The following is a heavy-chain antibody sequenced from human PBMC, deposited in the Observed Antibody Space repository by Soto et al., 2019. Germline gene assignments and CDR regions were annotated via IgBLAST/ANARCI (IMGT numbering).Heavy chain of an antibody. D-gene: IGHD1-26*01. V-gene: IGHV1-2*04. CDR3: ARDNGSGSSYTFDY. CDR1: GYTFTGYY. J-gene: IGHJ4*02. Sequence: ASVKVSCKASGYTFTGYYMHWVRQAPGQGLEWMGWINPNSGGTNYAQKFQGWVTMTRDTSISTAYMELSRLRSDDTAVYYCARDNGSGSSYTFDYWGQGNLVTVSS. CDR2: INPNSGGT.